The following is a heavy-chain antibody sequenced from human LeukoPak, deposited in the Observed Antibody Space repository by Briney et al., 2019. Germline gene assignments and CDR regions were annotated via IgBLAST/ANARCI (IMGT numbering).Heavy chain of an antibody. CDR2: LSGSGGGT. V-gene: IGHV3-23*01. D-gene: IGHD3-10*01. CDR3: AKRGVVIRVFLVGFHKEAYYFDS. CDR1: GITLSNYG. J-gene: IGHJ4*02. Sequence: PGGSLRLSCAASGITLSNYGMSWVRQAPGKGLEWVAGLSGSGGGTNYADSVQGRFTISRVNPKNTLYLQMNSLRAEDTAVYFCAKRGVVIRVFLVGFHKEAYYFDSWGQGALVTVSS.